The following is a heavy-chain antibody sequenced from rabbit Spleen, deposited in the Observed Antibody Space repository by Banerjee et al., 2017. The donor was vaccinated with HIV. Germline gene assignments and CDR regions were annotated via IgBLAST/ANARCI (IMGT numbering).Heavy chain of an antibody. V-gene: IGHV1S47*01. D-gene: IGHD2-1*01. J-gene: IGHJ4*01. Sequence: QEQLVESGGGLVQPGGSLKLSCKVSGFDVRQYGVTWVRQAPGKGLEWIGYIDPLFGNTYYASWVNGRFTISSHNAQNTLYLQLNSLTAADTATYFCVRDRANIGGDYGPYYFDLWGQGTLVT. CDR2: IDPLFGNT. CDR3: VRDRANIGGDYGPYYFDL. CDR1: GFDVRQYG.